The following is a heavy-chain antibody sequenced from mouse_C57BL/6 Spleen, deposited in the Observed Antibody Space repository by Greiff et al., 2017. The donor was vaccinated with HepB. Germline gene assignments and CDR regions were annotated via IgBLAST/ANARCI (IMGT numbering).Heavy chain of an antibody. CDR3: ARGCYSNPAWFAY. V-gene: IGHV1-61*01. D-gene: IGHD2-5*01. CDR2: IYPSDSET. Sequence: QVQLQQSGAELVRPGSSVKLSCKASGYTFTSYWMDWVKQRPGQGLEWIGNIYPSDSETHYNQKFKDKATLTVDKSSSTAYMQLSSLTSEDSAVYYCARGCYSNPAWFAYWGQGTLVTVSA. CDR1: GYTFTSYW. J-gene: IGHJ3*01.